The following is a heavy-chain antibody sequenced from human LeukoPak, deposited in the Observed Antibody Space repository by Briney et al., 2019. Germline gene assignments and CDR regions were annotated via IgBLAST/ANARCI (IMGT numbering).Heavy chain of an antibody. CDR2: ISVTGDSI. CDR1: GFTFSSYA. J-gene: IGHJ5*02. Sequence: GGSLRLSCAASGFTFSSYAMSWVRQAPGKGLEWVSTISVTGDSIYYADSVKGRFTISRDSSKNTLYLQMNSLRADDTAVYYCAKVERFSHWGQGTLVTVSS. V-gene: IGHV3-23*01. CDR3: AKVERFSH.